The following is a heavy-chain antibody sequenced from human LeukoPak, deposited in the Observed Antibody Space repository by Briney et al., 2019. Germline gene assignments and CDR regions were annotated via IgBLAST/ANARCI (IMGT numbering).Heavy chain of an antibody. CDR3: GYSRGNFDLPVY. V-gene: IGHV5-10-1*01. J-gene: IGHJ4*02. Sequence: GESLNISCRGSGYPFTTYWINWSRQMPGKGLDWMGRINPSDSNTTYSPSFQGHVTISADKSINPAYLQWSSLKASDTAMYYCGYSRGNFDLPVYRGQGTLITVSS. D-gene: IGHD4-23*01. CDR2: INPSDSNT. CDR1: GYPFTTYW.